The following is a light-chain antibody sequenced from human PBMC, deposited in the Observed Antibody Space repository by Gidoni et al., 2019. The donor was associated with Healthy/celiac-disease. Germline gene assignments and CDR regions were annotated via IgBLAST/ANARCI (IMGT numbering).Light chain of an antibody. CDR3: MQALLTPLT. CDR1: QSLLHSNGYNY. J-gene: IGKJ3*01. CDR2: LGS. Sequence: DIVMTQSPLSLPVTPGEPASISCRCSQSLLHSNGYNYLDWYLQKPGQSPQLLIYLGSNRASGVPDRFSGSGSGTDFTLKISRVEAEDVGVYYCMQALLTPLTFGPGTKVDIK. V-gene: IGKV2-28*01.